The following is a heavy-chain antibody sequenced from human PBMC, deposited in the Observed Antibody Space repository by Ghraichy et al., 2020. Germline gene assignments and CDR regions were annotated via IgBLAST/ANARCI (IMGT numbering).Heavy chain of an antibody. D-gene: IGHD1-26*01. J-gene: IGHJ4*02. V-gene: IGHV1-2*02. CDR2: INPNSGDT. CDR3: ARVGPIVGATLRTVDY. CDR1: RYTLTDSY. Sequence: ASVKVSCKASRYTLTDSYIHWVRQAPGQGLEWVGWINPNSGDTHYTQKFQGRVTMTRDTSINTAHMELSSLRSDDTAVDYCARVGPIVGATLRTVDYWGQGTLVTFSS.